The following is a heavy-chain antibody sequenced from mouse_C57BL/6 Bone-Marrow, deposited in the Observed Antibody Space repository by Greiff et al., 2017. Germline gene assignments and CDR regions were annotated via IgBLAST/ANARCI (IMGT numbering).Heavy chain of an antibody. Sequence: QVQLQQPGAELVKPGASVKLSCKASGYTFTSYWMHWVKQRPGQGLEWIGMIYPNSGSTNYNEKFKSKATLTVDKSSSTAYMQLSSLTSEDSAVYYCSGLFPYAMDYWGQGTSVTVSS. CDR2: IYPNSGST. J-gene: IGHJ4*01. CDR1: GYTFTSYW. CDR3: SGLFPYAMDY. D-gene: IGHD1-1*02. V-gene: IGHV1-64*01.